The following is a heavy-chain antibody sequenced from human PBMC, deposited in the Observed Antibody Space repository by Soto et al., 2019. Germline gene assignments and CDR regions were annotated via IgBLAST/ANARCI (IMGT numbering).Heavy chain of an antibody. V-gene: IGHV1-46*01. CDR3: ARELVVVVAVTYAFDI. J-gene: IGHJ3*02. D-gene: IGHD2-15*01. CDR1: GYTFTSYY. Sequence: ASVKVSCKASGYTFTSYYMHWVRQAPGRGLEWMGIINPSGGSTSYAQKFQGRVTMTTDTSTSTAYMELRSLRSDDTAVYYCARELVVVVAVTYAFDIWGQGTMVTVSS. CDR2: INPSGGST.